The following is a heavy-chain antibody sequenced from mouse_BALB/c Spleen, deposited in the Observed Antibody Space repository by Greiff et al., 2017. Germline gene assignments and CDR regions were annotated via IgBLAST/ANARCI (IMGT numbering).Heavy chain of an antibody. CDR3: ARPSYYGSRYFDV. J-gene: IGHJ1*01. CDR2: IYPGSGST. D-gene: IGHD1-1*01. V-gene: IGHV1-55*01. CDR1: GYNFTSYW. Sequence: QVQLQQPGAELVKPGTSVKLSCKASGYNFTSYWINWVKLRPGQGLEWIGDIYPGSGSTNYNEKFKSKATLTVDTSSSTAYMQLSSLASEDSALYYCARPSYYGSRYFDVWGAGTTVTVSA.